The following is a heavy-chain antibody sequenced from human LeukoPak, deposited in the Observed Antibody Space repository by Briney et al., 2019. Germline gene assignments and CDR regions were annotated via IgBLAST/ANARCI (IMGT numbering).Heavy chain of an antibody. D-gene: IGHD3-10*01. J-gene: IGHJ4*02. CDR1: GFTFSSYG. Sequence: GRSLRLSCAASGFTFSSYGMHWVRQAPGKGLEWVAVIWYDGSNKYYADSVKGRFTISRDNSKNTLYLQMNSLRAEDTAVYYCARIYGSGSSKSDNFDYWGQGTLVTVSP. CDR2: IWYDGSNK. CDR3: ARIYGSGSSKSDNFDY. V-gene: IGHV3-33*01.